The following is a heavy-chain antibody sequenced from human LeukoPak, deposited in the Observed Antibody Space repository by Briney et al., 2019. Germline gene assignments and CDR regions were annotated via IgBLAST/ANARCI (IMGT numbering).Heavy chain of an antibody. J-gene: IGHJ4*02. Sequence: ASVKVSCKASGYTFTGYYMHWVRQAPGQGLEWMGWINPNSGGTNYAQKFQGRVTMTRDTSISTAYMELSRLRSDDTAVYYCARDDILGAAPDYWGQGTRVTVSS. CDR3: ARDDILGAAPDY. D-gene: IGHD1-26*01. CDR2: INPNSGGT. CDR1: GYTFTGYY. V-gene: IGHV1-2*02.